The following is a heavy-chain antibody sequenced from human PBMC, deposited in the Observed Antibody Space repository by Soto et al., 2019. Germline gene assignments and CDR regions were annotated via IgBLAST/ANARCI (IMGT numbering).Heavy chain of an antibody. CDR1: GGIFSKVG. J-gene: IGHJ4*02. D-gene: IGHD6-25*01. CDR3: ARPAAEESEFFDY. Sequence: QVQLVQSGAEVKKPGSSVKVSCKASGGIFSKVGISWVRQAPGQGLEWMGGIIPMFGTAHYAQKFQGRVTIIADESTTTVYMELSSLRSEDTAVYYCARPAAEESEFFDYWGQGTLVTVSS. V-gene: IGHV1-69*01. CDR2: IIPMFGTA.